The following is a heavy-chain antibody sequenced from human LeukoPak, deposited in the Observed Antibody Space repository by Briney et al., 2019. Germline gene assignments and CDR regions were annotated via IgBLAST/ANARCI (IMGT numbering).Heavy chain of an antibody. CDR3: ARALGTVTTVWFDP. CDR1: GFTFSSHA. V-gene: IGHV3-30-3*01. D-gene: IGHD4-17*01. J-gene: IGHJ5*02. CDR2: ISYDGSDK. Sequence: GGSLRLSCAASGFTFSSHAMPWVRQAPGKGLEWVAVISYDGSDKYYADSVKGRFTISRDNSKNTLYLQMNSLRAEDTAVYYCARALGTVTTVWFDPWGQGTLVTVSS.